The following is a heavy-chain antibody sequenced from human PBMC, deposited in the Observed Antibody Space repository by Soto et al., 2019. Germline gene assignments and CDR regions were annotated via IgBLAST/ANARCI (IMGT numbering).Heavy chain of an antibody. CDR3: ARATGTSWIHELDY. J-gene: IGHJ4*01. Sequence: GASAMVPCTNSGCTFTTYGVNWVRKAPGQGLEWMGWISPYTGNTNARSLQGRVSMTTDTSTSTAYMELGSLRSDDTAVYYCARATGTSWIHELDYWG. D-gene: IGHD6-13*01. CDR2: ISPYTGNT. CDR1: GCTFTTYG. V-gene: IGHV1-18*01.